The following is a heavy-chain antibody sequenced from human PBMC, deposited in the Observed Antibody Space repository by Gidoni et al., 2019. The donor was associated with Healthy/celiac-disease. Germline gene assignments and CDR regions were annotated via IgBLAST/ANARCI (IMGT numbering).Heavy chain of an antibody. CDR2: LYYSGST. CDR3: ASSIAAARYYYYYGMDV. J-gene: IGHJ6*02. CDR1: GCSISSGGYY. Sequence: QVQLQESGPGLVKPSQTLSLTCTVFGCSISSGGYYWSWIRQHPGKGLEWSGYLYYSGSTYYNPSLKSRGTISVDTSKNQCSLKLSSVTAADTAVYYCASSIAAARYYYYYGMDVWGQGTTVTVSS. V-gene: IGHV4-31*03. D-gene: IGHD6-13*01.